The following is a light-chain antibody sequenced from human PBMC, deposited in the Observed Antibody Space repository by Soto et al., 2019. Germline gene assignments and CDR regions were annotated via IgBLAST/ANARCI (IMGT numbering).Light chain of an antibody. CDR1: QTVSSN. Sequence: EIVLTQSPGTLSLSPGDRATLSCSASQTVSSNLAWYQQKAGQVPRLLVYGASTRATGIPARFSGSGSGTEFTLTISSLQSEDFAVYYCQQYTNWPVYTFGQGTKLEIK. CDR2: GAS. CDR3: QQYTNWPVYT. V-gene: IGKV3-15*01. J-gene: IGKJ2*01.